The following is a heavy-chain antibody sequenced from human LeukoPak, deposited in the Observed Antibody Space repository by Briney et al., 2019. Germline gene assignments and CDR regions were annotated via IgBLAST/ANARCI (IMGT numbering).Heavy chain of an antibody. CDR3: ARDPYDILTGYSSDLVHYGMDV. Sequence: GGSLRLSCAASGFTFSSYGMHWVRQAPGKGLEWVAFIPYDGKNKFYADSVKGRFTISRDNSKNTLYLQMNSLRAEDTAVYYCARDPYDILTGYSSDLVHYGMDVWGQGTTVTVSS. D-gene: IGHD3-9*01. J-gene: IGHJ6*02. CDR2: IPYDGKNK. V-gene: IGHV3-30*02. CDR1: GFTFSSYG.